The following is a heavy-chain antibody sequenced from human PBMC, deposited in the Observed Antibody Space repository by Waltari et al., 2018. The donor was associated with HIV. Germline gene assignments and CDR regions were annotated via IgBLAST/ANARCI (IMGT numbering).Heavy chain of an antibody. V-gene: IGHV1-2*02. J-gene: IGHJ4*02. CDR2: INPTGGGT. Sequence: QVQLVQSGAEVKKPGASVKVSCKASGDTFTGYYMHWGRQAPGQGLERMGGINPTGGGTNYAQKFQGRVTMTRETSISTAYMELGRLGSDDTSVYYCASPAGSSGWQYYFDYWGQGTLVTVSS. CDR1: GDTFTGYY. D-gene: IGHD6-19*01. CDR3: ASPAGSSGWQYYFDY.